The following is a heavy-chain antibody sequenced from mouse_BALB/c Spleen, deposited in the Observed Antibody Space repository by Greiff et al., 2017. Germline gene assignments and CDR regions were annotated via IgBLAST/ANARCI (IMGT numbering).Heavy chain of an antibody. D-gene: IGHD2-4*01. J-gene: IGHJ4*01. CDR1: GYNFTSYW. V-gene: IGHV1-55*01. Sequence: QVHVKQPGAELVKPGTSVKLSCKASGYNFTSYWINWVKLRPGQGLEWIGDIYPGSGSTNYNEKFKSKATLTVDTSSSTAYMQLSSLASEDSALYYCARYDYDYDGGAMDYWGQGTSVTVSS. CDR2: IYPGSGST. CDR3: ARYDYDYDGGAMDY.